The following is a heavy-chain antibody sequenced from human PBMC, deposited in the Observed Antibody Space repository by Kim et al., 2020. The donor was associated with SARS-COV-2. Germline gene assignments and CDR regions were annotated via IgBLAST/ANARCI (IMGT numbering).Heavy chain of an antibody. V-gene: IGHV3-30-3*01. Sequence: GGSLRLSCAASGFTFSSYAMHWVRQAPGKGLEWVAVISYDGSNKYYADSVKGRFTISRDNSKNTLYLQMNSLRAEDTAVYYCARDEEIMSDAFDIWGQGTMVTVSS. CDR2: ISYDGSNK. D-gene: IGHD3-16*01. CDR1: GFTFSSYA. J-gene: IGHJ3*02. CDR3: ARDEEIMSDAFDI.